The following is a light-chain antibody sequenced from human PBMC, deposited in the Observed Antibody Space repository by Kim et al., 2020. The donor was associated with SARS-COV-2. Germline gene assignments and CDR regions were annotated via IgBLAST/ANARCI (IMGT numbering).Light chain of an antibody. J-gene: IGLJ3*02. CDR3: AAWDDSLNGPV. Sequence: ELTQPPSASGTPGQRVTISCSGSSSNVGSNTVNWYQQLPGTAPKLLIYSNNQRPSGVPDRFSGSKSGTSASLAISGLQSEDEADYYCAAWDDSLNGPVFGGGTQLTVL. CDR1: SSNVGSNT. CDR2: SNN. V-gene: IGLV1-44*01.